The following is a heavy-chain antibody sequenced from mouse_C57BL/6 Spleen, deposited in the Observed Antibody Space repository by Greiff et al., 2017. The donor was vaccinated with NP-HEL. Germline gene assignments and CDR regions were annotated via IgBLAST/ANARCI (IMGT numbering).Heavy chain of an antibody. Sequence: EVKVVESGGGLVQPGGSLSLSCAASGFTFTDYYMSWVRQPPGKALEWLGFIRNKANGYTTEYSASVKGRFTISRDNSQSILYLQMNALRAEDSATYYCARYMEVIYYDYDGGNYAMDYWGQGTSVTVSS. CDR1: GFTFTDYY. D-gene: IGHD2-4*01. CDR3: ARYMEVIYYDYDGGNYAMDY. J-gene: IGHJ4*01. V-gene: IGHV7-3*01. CDR2: IRNKANGYTT.